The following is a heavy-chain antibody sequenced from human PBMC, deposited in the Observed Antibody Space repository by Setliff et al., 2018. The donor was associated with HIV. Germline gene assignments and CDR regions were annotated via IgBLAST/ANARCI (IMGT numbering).Heavy chain of an antibody. V-gene: IGHV1-18*01. D-gene: IGHD6-13*01. CDR3: AGIIATPGTT. J-gene: IGHJ1*01. CDR2: ISAYHGNT. CDR1: GYTFTSYA. Sequence: ASVKVSCKASGYTFTSYAMHWVRQAPGQRLEWMGWISAYHGNTNYAQKLQGRVTMTTDTSTSTAYMELRSLRSDDTAVYYCAGIIATPGTTWGQGTLVTVSS.